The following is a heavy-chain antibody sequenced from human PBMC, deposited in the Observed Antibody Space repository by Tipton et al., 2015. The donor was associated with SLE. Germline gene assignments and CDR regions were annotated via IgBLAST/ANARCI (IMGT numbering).Heavy chain of an antibody. V-gene: IGHV3-30*02. D-gene: IGHD2/OR15-2a*01. CDR1: GFTFSSYG. Sequence: SLRLSCAASGFTFSSYGMHWVRQAPGKGLEWVAFIRYDGSNKYYADSVKGRFTISRDNSKNTLYLQMNSLRAEDTAVYYCAREGVSTACNWFDPWGQGTLVTVSS. CDR2: IRYDGSNK. J-gene: IGHJ5*02. CDR3: AREGVSTACNWFDP.